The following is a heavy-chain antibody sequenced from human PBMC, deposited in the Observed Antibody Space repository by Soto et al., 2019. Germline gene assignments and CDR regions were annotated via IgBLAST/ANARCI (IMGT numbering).Heavy chain of an antibody. V-gene: IGHV1-69*13. CDR1: AGSFSSYA. D-gene: IGHD2-2*01. Sequence: SLKLSCKPSAGSFSSYAISRGRQAPGQGLEWMGGIIPIFGTANYAQKFQGRATITADESTSTAYMELSSLRSEETAVYYCARDTVVPADTDAFDIWGQGTMVT. J-gene: IGHJ3*02. CDR3: ARDTVVPADTDAFDI. CDR2: IIPIFGTA.